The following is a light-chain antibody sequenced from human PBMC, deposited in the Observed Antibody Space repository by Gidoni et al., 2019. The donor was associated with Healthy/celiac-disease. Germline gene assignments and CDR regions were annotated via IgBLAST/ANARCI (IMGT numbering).Light chain of an antibody. J-gene: IGLJ2*01. V-gene: IGLV1-40*01. Sequence: QSALTQPPSVSGAPGQGVTISCTGRSSNIGAGYDVHWYQQLPGTAPKLLIYGNSNRPSGVPDRFSGSKSGTSASRAITGLQAEDEADYCCQSYDSSLSVVFGGGTKLTVL. CDR1: SSNIGAGYD. CDR3: QSYDSSLSVV. CDR2: GNS.